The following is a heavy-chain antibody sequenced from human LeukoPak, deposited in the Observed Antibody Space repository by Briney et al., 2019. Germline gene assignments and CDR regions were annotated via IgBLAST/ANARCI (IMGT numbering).Heavy chain of an antibody. CDR2: IYDSGST. CDR1: GGSISTYY. J-gene: IGHJ4*02. CDR3: AGAKRGSGYGYYYFDS. D-gene: IGHD3-3*01. Sequence: SETLSLTCSVSGGSISTYYWSWIRQPPGKGLEWIGYIYDSGSTKYNPSLRSRVTISVDTSKNQFSLKLSSVTAADTAVYYCAGAKRGSGYGYYYFDSWGQGTLVTVSS. V-gene: IGHV4-59*01.